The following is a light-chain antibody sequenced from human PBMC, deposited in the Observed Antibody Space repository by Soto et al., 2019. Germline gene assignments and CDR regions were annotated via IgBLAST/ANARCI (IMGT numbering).Light chain of an antibody. J-gene: IGLJ1*01. CDR2: EVN. V-gene: IGLV2-8*01. CDR3: RSYEGSHNVGV. CDR1: SSDVGGYKY. Sequence: QSALTQPPSASGSPGQSVTISCTGTSSDVGGYKYVSWYQQHPGKAPKLMIFEVNNRPSGVPDRFSGSKSGNSASLAVSGLQAEDEADYYCRSYEGSHNVGVFGTGTKLTVL.